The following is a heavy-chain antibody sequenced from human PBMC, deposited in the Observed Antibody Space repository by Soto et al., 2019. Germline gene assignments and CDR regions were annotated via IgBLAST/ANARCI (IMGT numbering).Heavy chain of an antibody. CDR2: MYAGGDT. J-gene: IGHJ4*01. CDR1: GLSVSDNY. D-gene: IGHD2-21*01. Sequence: GRWRRLSCGASGLSVSDNYMGWVRQAPGRGLEWVSVMYAGGDTHYADSVKGRFTISRDKSENTLYLQMNSLRDEDTGVYFCVSRIPSWVFDYWGLGTLVTVSS. CDR3: VSRIPSWVFDY. V-gene: IGHV3-53*01.